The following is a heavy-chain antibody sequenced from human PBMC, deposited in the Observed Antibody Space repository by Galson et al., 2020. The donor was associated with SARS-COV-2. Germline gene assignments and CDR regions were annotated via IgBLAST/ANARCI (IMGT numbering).Heavy chain of an antibody. CDR3: AKESREGRYSSGWYYYYYYMDV. V-gene: IGHV3-9*01. D-gene: IGHD6-19*01. J-gene: IGHJ6*03. CDR2: ISWNSGSI. CDR1: GFTFDDYA. Sequence: SLKISCAASGFTFDDYAMHWVRQAPGKGPEWVSGISWNSGSIGYADSVKGRFTISRDNAKNSLYLQMNSLRAEDTALYYCAKESREGRYSSGWYYYYYYMDVWGKGTTVTVSS.